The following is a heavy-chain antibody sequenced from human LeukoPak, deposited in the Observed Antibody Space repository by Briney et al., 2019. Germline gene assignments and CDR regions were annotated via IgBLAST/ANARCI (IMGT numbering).Heavy chain of an antibody. D-gene: IGHD6-19*01. V-gene: IGHV3-23*01. CDR1: GFSFSINA. CDR3: AKKNGGGWPTIFFDY. Sequence: PGGSLRLSCVASGFSFSINAMIWVRQAPGKGLEWVSGISGIGDTLFYSDPVKGRFTISRDNSKNTVYLQMNSLRVEDSAVYYCAKKNGGGWPTIFFDYWGQGILVTVFS. J-gene: IGHJ4*02. CDR2: ISGIGDTL.